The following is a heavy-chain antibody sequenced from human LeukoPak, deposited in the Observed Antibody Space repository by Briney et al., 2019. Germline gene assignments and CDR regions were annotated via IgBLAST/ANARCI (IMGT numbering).Heavy chain of an antibody. V-gene: IGHV4-34*01. Sequence: PSETLSLTCAVYGGSFSGYYWSWIRQPPGKGLEWIGEINHSGSTNYNPSLKSRVTISADTSKNQFSLKLSSVTAADTAVYYCARCTVRGVNQNFDYWGQGTLVTVSS. CDR2: INHSGST. CDR3: ARCTVRGVNQNFDY. CDR1: GGSFSGYY. J-gene: IGHJ4*02. D-gene: IGHD3-10*01.